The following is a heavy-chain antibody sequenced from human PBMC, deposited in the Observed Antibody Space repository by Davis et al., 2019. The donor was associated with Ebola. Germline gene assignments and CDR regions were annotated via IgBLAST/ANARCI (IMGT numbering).Heavy chain of an antibody. CDR2: ISQSGST. D-gene: IGHD2-15*01. V-gene: IGHV4-4*02. CDR1: GDSISSSNW. J-gene: IGHJ2*01. CDR3: ARAYCSGGSCYPWYFDL. Sequence: MPSETLSLTCAVSGDSISSSNWWSWVRQPPGKGLEWIGEISQSGSTNYNPSLKSRVTISVDTSKNQFSLKLSSVTAADTAVYYCARAYCSGGSCYPWYFDLWGRGTLVTVSS.